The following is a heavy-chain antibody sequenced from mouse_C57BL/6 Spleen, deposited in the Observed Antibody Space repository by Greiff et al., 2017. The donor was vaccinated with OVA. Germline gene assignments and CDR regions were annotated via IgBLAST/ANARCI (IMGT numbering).Heavy chain of an antibody. Sequence: QVQLQQSGPELVKPGASVKISCKASGYAFSSSWMNWVKQRPGKGLEWIGRIYPGDGDTNYNGKFKGKATLTADKSSSTAYMQLSSLTSEDSAVYFCARHLHYYDSSLYYYAMDYWGQGTSVTVSS. V-gene: IGHV1-82*01. CDR2: IYPGDGDT. J-gene: IGHJ4*01. CDR1: GYAFSSSW. D-gene: IGHD1-1*01. CDR3: ARHLHYYDSSLYYYAMDY.